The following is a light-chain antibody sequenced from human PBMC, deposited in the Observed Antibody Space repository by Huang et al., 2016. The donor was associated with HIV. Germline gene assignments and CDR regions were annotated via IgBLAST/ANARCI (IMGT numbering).Light chain of an antibody. J-gene: IGKJ1*01. Sequence: EMVMTQSPATLSLFLGERATLSCRASQSVSGNLAWYQQKPGQAPRLLIYGASNRATGSPARFSGSGSGTEFTLTISSLQSEDFAVYYCQQYNNWPPWTFGQGTKVEIK. CDR2: GAS. CDR1: QSVSGN. V-gene: IGKV3-15*01. CDR3: QQYNNWPPWT.